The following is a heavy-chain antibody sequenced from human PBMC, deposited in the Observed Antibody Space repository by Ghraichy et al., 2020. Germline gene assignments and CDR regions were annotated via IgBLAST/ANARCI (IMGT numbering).Heavy chain of an antibody. Sequence: SLRLSRTASEFSLGDYSMKWVRQAPGKGLEWVGFIRSKYFGGTTEYAASVKGRFTISRDDSKNIAYLQMTSLKTEDTAVYYCTSYYTDWYYFDYWGQGTLVTVSS. CDR2: IRSKYFGGTT. V-gene: IGHV3-49*04. J-gene: IGHJ4*02. D-gene: IGHD3-9*01. CDR1: EFSLGDYS. CDR3: TSYYTDWYYFDY.